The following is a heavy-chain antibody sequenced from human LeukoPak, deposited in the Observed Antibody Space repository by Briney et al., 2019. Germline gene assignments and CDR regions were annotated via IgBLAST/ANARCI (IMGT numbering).Heavy chain of an antibody. Sequence: SVKVSCKASGYTFTGYYMHWVRQAPGQGLEWMGRIIPILGIANYAQKFQGRVTITADKSTSTAYMELSSLRSEDTAVYYCARAGGYSYGTLGYWGQGTLVTVSS. CDR2: IIPILGIA. D-gene: IGHD5-18*01. CDR3: ARAGGYSYGTLGY. CDR1: GYTFTGYY. J-gene: IGHJ4*02. V-gene: IGHV1-69*04.